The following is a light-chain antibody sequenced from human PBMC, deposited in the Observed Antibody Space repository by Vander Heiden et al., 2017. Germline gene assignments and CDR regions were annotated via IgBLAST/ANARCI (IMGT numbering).Light chain of an antibody. V-gene: IGLV2-14*01. J-gene: IGLJ2*01. Sequence: QSALTQPASVSGSPGQSITISCTGTSSDVGGYTYVSWYQQHPGKAPKLMIYEVSNRPSGVSNRFSGSKSGNTASLTISGLQAEDDADYYCSSYTSSSTDVVFGGGTKLTVL. CDR2: EVS. CDR3: SSYTSSSTDVV. CDR1: SSDVGGYTY.